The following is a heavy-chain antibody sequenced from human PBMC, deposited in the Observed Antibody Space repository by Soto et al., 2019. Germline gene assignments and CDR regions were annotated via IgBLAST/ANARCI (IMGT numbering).Heavy chain of an antibody. CDR3: AREGYSGYDSPGYFDY. D-gene: IGHD5-12*01. CDR1: GGSFSGYY. J-gene: IGHJ4*02. CDR2: INHSGST. V-gene: IGHV4-34*01. Sequence: SETLSLTCAVYGGSFSGYYWSWIRQPPGKGLEWIGEINHSGSTNYNPSLKSRVTISVDRSKNQFSLKLSSVTAADTAAYYCAREGYSGYDSPGYFDYWGQGTLVTVSS.